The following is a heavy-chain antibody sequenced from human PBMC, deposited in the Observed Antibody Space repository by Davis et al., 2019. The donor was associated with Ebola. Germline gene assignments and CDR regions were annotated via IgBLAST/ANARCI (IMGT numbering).Heavy chain of an antibody. Sequence: MPSETLSLTCTVPGGSISSHYWSWLRQPPGKGLEWIGYTYSSGSTKYHPSLPSRVTVSLDTSRNQFSLRLTSVTSADTATYYCARGTYTTGRDYYSYYVMDVWGQGTTVTVSS. CDR2: TYSSGST. V-gene: IGHV4-59*11. CDR3: ARGTYTTGRDYYSYYVMDV. D-gene: IGHD1-1*01. J-gene: IGHJ6*02. CDR1: GGSISSHY.